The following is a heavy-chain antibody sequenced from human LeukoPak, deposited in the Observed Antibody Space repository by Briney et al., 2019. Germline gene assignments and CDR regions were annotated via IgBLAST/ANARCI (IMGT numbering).Heavy chain of an antibody. D-gene: IGHD5-12*01. CDR3: ARGDWKWLRLIEH. CDR1: GYSFTSYA. Sequence: GASVKVSCTASGYSFTSYAMNWVRQAPGQGLEWMGWIDTNTGNPTYAQDFPGRFVFSLDSSVSTAYLQISSLKAEDTAVYFCARGDWKWLRLIEHWGQGTLVTVSS. V-gene: IGHV7-4-1*02. CDR2: IDTNTGNP. J-gene: IGHJ4*02.